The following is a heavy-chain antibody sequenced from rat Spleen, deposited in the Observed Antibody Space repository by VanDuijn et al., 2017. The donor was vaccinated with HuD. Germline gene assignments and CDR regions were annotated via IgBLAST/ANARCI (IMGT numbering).Heavy chain of an antibody. D-gene: IGHD1-12*02. CDR1: GFSLTSYN. CDR2: ISSGGNT. J-gene: IGHJ2*01. CDR3: ARGRYDGTYYDPGAFDY. V-gene: IGHV2-6*01. Sequence: QVQLKESGPGLVQPSQTLSLTCTVSGFSLTSYNVHWVRQPPGKGLEWIATISSGGNTHYNSALKSRLNISRETSKSQIFIKMNSLQTGDTAMYFCARGRYDGTYYDPGAFDYWGQGVIVTVSS.